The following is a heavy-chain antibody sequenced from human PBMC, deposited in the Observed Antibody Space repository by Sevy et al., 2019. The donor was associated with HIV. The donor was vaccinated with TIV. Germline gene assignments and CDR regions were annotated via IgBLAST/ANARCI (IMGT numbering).Heavy chain of an antibody. CDR3: ARDAGYCSSTSCYRGDYFDY. J-gene: IGHJ4*02. CDR2: IKEDGREK. D-gene: IGHD2-2*02. Sequence: GGSLRLSCAASGFTFSGNWMSWVRQAPGKGLEWVADIKEDGREKYYVDSVKGRFTISRDNAKKSLYLQMNNLGAEDTAVYYCARDAGYCSSTSCYRGDYFDYSGQGTLVTVSS. CDR1: GFTFSGNW. V-gene: IGHV3-7*01.